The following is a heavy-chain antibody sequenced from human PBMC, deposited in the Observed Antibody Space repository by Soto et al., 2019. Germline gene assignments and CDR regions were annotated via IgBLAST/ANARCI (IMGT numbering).Heavy chain of an antibody. Sequence: ASVKVSCKASGGTFSSYAISWVRQAPGQGLEWMGGIIPIFGTANYAQKFQGRVTITADKSTSTAYMELSSLRSEDTAVYYCARSSGSYYVDYCDGMDVWGQGTTVTVS. V-gene: IGHV1-69*06. CDR2: IIPIFGTA. J-gene: IGHJ6*02. D-gene: IGHD1-26*01. CDR1: GGTFSSYA. CDR3: ARSSGSYYVDYCDGMDV.